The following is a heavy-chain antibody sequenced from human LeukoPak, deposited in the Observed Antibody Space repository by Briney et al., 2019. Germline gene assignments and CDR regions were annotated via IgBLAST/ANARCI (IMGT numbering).Heavy chain of an antibody. D-gene: IGHD2-15*01. CDR1: GFTIGKSD. CDR2: VYTGGRT. V-gene: IGHV3-53*01. CDR3: AREDGYCSGGNCYSYFDS. J-gene: IGHJ4*02. Sequence: GGSLRLSCATSGFTIGKSDMAWVRQAPGKGLEWVSIVYTGGRTFHADSVKGRFTITRDNTRNSLFLQMYSLRAEDTAVYFCAREDGYCSGGNCYSYFDSWGQGTLVTVSS.